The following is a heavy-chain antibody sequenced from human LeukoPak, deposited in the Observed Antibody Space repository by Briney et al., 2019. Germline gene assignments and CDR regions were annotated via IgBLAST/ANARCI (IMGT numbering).Heavy chain of an antibody. CDR2: IYTSGST. V-gene: IGHV4-61*02. D-gene: IGHD1-26*01. CDR3: ARSNSGSFDY. Sequence: QTSQTLSLTCTVSGGSISSGSYYWSWIRQPAGKGLEWIGRIYTSGSTYYNPSLKSRVTISVDKSKNQFSLKLSSVTAADTAVYYCARSNSGSFDYWGQGTLVTVSS. CDR1: GGSISSGSYY. J-gene: IGHJ4*02.